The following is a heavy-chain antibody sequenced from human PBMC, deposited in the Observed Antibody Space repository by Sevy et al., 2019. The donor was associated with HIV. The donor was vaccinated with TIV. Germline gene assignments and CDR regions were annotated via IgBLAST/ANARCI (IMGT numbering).Heavy chain of an antibody. CDR1: GVSISSGSYY. Sequence: SETLSLTCTVSGVSISSGSYYWSWIRQPAGKGLECIGRIYTSGSTNYNPSLKSRVTISIDTSKNQFSLKLSSVTAADTAVYYCAKDVRGPYDSSGPHFDYWVQGTLVTVSS. J-gene: IGHJ4*02. V-gene: IGHV4-61*02. CDR3: AKDVRGPYDSSGPHFDY. CDR2: IYTSGST. D-gene: IGHD3-22*01.